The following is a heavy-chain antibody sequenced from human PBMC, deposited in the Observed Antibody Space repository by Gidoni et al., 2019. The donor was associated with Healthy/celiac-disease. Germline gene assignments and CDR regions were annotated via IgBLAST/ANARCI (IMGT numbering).Heavy chain of an antibody. J-gene: IGHJ4*02. D-gene: IGHD6-13*01. CDR3: ARVTAAAGFFDY. CDR1: GFTFSSYC. V-gene: IGHV3-33*01. CDR2: IWYDGSNK. Sequence: QVQLVESGGGVVQPGRSLRLSCEPSGFTFSSYCMHWVRQAPGKGLEWVAVIWYDGSNKYYADSGKGRFTISRDNSKNTLYLQMNSLGAEDTAVYYCARVTAAAGFFDYWGQGTLVTVSS.